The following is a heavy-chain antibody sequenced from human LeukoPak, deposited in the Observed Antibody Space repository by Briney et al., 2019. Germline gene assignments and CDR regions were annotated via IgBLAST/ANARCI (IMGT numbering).Heavy chain of an antibody. V-gene: IGHV1-2*04. CDR2: INPNSGGT. J-gene: IGHJ4*02. D-gene: IGHD5-12*01. CDR1: GYTFTGYY. CDR3: ARAGDIVATYRPLDY. Sequence: ASVKVSCKASGYTFTGYYMHWVRQAPGQGLEWMGWINPNSGGTNYAQKFQGWVTMTRDTSISTAYMELSRLRSDDTAVYYCARAGDIVATYRPLDYWGQGTLVTVSS.